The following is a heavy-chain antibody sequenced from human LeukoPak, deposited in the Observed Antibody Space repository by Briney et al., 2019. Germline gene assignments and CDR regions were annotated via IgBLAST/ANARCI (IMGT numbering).Heavy chain of an antibody. CDR3: ARAGETTYYYDSSGYYKFDY. CDR1: GGSFSGYY. Sequence: PSETLSLTCAVYGGSFSGYYWSWIRQPPGKGLEWIGEINHSGSTNYNPSLKRRVTISVDTSKNQFSLKLSSVTAADTAVYYCARAGETTYYYDSSGYYKFDYWGQGTLVTVSS. D-gene: IGHD3-22*01. V-gene: IGHV4-34*01. J-gene: IGHJ4*02. CDR2: INHSGST.